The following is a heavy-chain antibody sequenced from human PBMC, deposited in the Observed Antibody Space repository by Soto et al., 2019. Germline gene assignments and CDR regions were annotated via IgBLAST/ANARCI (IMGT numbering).Heavy chain of an antibody. J-gene: IGHJ4*02. V-gene: IGHV4-34*01. CDR3: ARDLLSGYFDY. CDR2: INHSGST. D-gene: IGHD3-3*01. CDR1: GGSLSGYY. Sequence: QVQLQQWGAGLLKPSETLSLTCAVYGGSLSGYYWTWIRQPPGKGLEWIGEINHSGSTNYNPSLKSRVTISVDTSKNRFSLRLSSVTAADTPVYYCARDLLSGYFDYWGQGTLVTVSS.